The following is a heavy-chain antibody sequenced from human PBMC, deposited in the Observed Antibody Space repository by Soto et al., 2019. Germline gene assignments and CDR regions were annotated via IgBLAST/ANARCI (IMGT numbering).Heavy chain of an antibody. V-gene: IGHV3-30-3*01. CDR2: ISYDGSNK. CDR1: GFTFSSYA. Sequence: GSLRLSCAASGFTFSSYAMHWVRQAPGKGLEWVAVISYDGSNKYYADSVKGRFTVSRDNSKNTLYLQMNSLRAEDTAVYYCAGWKQQLFLPFDYWGQGTLVTVSS. CDR3: AGWKQQLFLPFDY. J-gene: IGHJ4*02. D-gene: IGHD6-13*01.